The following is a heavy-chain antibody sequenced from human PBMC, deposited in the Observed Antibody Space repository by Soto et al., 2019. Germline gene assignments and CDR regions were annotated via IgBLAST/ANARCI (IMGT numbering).Heavy chain of an antibody. CDR2: IYATGTT. J-gene: IGHJ5*02. CDR3: VRDGTKTLRDWFDP. CDR1: GASISGYY. V-gene: IGHV4-4*07. D-gene: IGHD1-1*01. Sequence: QVQLQESGPGLVKPSETLSLTCTVSGASISGYYWSWIRKSAGKGLEWIGRIYATGTTDYNPSLKSRVMMSVDTYKKQFSLRLRSVTAADTAVYYCVRDGTKTLRDWFDPWGQGISVTVSS.